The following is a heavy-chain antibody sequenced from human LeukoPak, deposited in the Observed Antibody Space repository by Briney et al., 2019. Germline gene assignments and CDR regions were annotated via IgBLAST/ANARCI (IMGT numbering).Heavy chain of an antibody. CDR3: AKDQGYSSAWYSRDGFDM. J-gene: IGHJ3*02. D-gene: IGHD6-19*01. CDR1: GFSFSSYA. Sequence: GGSLRLSCAASGFSFSSYAMSWVRQAPGKGLEWVSAISKSGDSTFYADSVKGWFTISRDNSQNTLYVQMNSLRAEDTAVYYCAKDQGYSSAWYSRDGFDMWGQGTMVTVSS. V-gene: IGHV3-23*01. CDR2: ISKSGDST.